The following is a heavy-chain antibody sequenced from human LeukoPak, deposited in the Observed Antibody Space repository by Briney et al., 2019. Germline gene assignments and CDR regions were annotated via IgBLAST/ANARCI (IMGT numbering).Heavy chain of an antibody. CDR3: ARDYCSSTSCLFDY. CDR2: ISGVGGNT. D-gene: IGHD2-2*01. V-gene: IGHV3-23*01. CDR1: GFTFNNYA. J-gene: IGHJ4*02. Sequence: GGSLRLSCAASGFTFNNYALSWVRQAPGKGLEWISAISGVGGNTYYADSVKGRFTISSDISKNTLYLQMNSLRAEDTAVYYCARDYCSSTSCLFDYWGQGTLVTVSS.